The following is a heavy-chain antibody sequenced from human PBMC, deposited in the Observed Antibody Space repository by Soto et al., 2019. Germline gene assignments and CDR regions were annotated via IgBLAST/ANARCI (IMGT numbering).Heavy chain of an antibody. V-gene: IGHV5-10-1*01. CDR1: GYSFAGYW. Sequence: GESLKISCKGSGYSFAGYWITWVRQKPGKGLEWMGRIDPSDSQTYYSPSFRGHVTISATKSITTVFLQWSSLRASDTAMYYCARHGERGYSGYDWEGYYYYYGMDVWGQGTTVTVSS. D-gene: IGHD5-12*01. CDR2: IDPSDSQT. CDR3: ARHGERGYSGYDWEGYYYYYGMDV. J-gene: IGHJ6*02.